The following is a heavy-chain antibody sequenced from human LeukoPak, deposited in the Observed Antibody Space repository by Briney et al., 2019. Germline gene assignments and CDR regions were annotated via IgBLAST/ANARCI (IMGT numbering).Heavy chain of an antibody. V-gene: IGHV3-7*03. D-gene: IGHD3-10*01. CDR2: IKQDGSEK. CDR1: GVTFSSNW. CDR3: ARLAVRGVIRKIWWFDP. Sequence: GGSLRLSCAASGVTFSSNWMSWVRQAPGKGLEWGAHIKQDGSEKYYVDSVKGRFTISRDNTKNSLYLQMNSLRAEDTAVYYCARLAVRGVIRKIWWFDPWGQGTLVTVSS. J-gene: IGHJ5*02.